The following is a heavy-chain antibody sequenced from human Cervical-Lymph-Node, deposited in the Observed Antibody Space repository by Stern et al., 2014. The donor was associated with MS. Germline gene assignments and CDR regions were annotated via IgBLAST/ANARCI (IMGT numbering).Heavy chain of an antibody. Sequence: VQLVESGGGLVKPGGSLRLSCTASGFTFSDHYMSWVRQAPGKGPEWLSYISSFGNTTYYADSLKGRFTISRDNAKNSLFLQMNSLRVDDTAVYYCVREGIAEAGYYYYYGMDVWGLGTTVTVSS. CDR1: GFTFSDHY. CDR2: ISSFGNTT. D-gene: IGHD6-19*01. J-gene: IGHJ6*02. CDR3: VREGIAEAGYYYYYGMDV. V-gene: IGHV3-11*01.